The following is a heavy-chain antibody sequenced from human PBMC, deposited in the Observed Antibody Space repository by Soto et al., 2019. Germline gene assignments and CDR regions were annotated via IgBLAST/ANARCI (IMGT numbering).Heavy chain of an antibody. V-gene: IGHV4-4*02. J-gene: IGHJ4*02. CDR2: IYHSGST. CDR1: SGSISSRNW. D-gene: IGHD4-17*01. CDR3: ATYGDRGSWDYFDY. Sequence: SETLSLTCAVSSGSISSRNWWSWVRQSPGKGLEWIGEIYHSGSTNYNPSLKSRVTISVDKPKNQFSLKVRSVTAADTAVYYCATYGDRGSWDYFDYWGQGTLVTVSS.